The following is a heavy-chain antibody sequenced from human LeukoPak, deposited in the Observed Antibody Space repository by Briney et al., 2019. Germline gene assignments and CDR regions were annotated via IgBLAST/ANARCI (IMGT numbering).Heavy chain of an antibody. D-gene: IGHD3-10*01. CDR2: IRSGGNSI. CDR1: GFTFSSSG. J-gene: IGHJ4*02. V-gene: IGHV3-30*02. CDR3: AKDLFGSGSFVY. Sequence: GGSLRLSCAASGFTFSSSGMHWVRQAPGKGLEWVAFIRSGGNSIDYADSAKGRFIISRDNSKNTLYLQMSSLRSEDTALYYCAKDLFGSGSFVYWGQGTLVTVSS.